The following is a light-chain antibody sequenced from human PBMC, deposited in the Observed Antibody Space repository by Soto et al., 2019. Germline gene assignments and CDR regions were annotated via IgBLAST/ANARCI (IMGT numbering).Light chain of an antibody. CDR3: SSYTSSSTLV. V-gene: IGLV2-8*01. Sequence: QSVLTQPPSASGSPGQSVTISCTGTSTDVGTYDYVSWYQQHPGKAPKLMIYEVTKRPSGVPDRFSGSKSGNTASLTVSGLQSEDEAEYHCSSYTSSSTLVFGGGTKLTVL. CDR1: STDVGTYDY. J-gene: IGLJ3*02. CDR2: EVT.